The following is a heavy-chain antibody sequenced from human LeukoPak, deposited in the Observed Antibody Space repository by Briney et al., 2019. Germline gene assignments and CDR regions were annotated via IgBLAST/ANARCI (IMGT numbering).Heavy chain of an antibody. CDR3: ARPYYYDSRIDP. CDR1: GGSISSGDYY. CDR2: MYYSGST. V-gene: IGHV4-30-4*01. D-gene: IGHD3-22*01. Sequence: PSQTLSLTCTVSGGSISSGDYYWSWIRQPPGKGLEWIAYMYYSGSTYYNPSLKSRVTMSTDTSKNQLSLKLSSVTAADTAVYYCARPYYYDSRIDPWGQGILVTVSS. J-gene: IGHJ5*02.